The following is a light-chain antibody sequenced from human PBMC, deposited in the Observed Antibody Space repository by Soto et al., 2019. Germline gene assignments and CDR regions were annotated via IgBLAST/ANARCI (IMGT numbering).Light chain of an antibody. Sequence: QSVLTQPASVSGSPGQSITISCTGSSSDIGGYNYVSWYQQYPGKAPKLMIYEVTSRPSGVSNRFSGSKSGNTASLIISGLQAEDEADYYCSSYISSSTLVFGAGTKLTVL. V-gene: IGLV2-14*01. CDR1: SSDIGGYNY. CDR3: SSYISSSTLV. CDR2: EVT. J-gene: IGLJ2*01.